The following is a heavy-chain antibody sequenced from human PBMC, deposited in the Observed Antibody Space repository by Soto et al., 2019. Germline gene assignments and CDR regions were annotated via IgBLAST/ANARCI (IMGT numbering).Heavy chain of an antibody. J-gene: IGHJ4*02. V-gene: IGHV3-66*04. Sequence: GGSLSLSCAASGLTFSDYYMSWIRQAPGKGLEWVSVIYSGGSTYYADSVKGRFTISRDNSKNTLYLQMNSLRAEDTAVYYCARHGYNYGGVYFDYWGQETLVTVSS. CDR1: GLTFSDYY. D-gene: IGHD5-18*01. CDR2: IYSGGST. CDR3: ARHGYNYGGVYFDY.